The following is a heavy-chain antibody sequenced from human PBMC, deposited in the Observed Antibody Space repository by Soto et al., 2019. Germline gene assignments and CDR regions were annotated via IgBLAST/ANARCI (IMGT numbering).Heavy chain of an antibody. Sequence: QVQLVQSGAEVKKPGSSVKVSCKASGGTFSNYAISWVRQAPGQGLEWMGGIIPIFGPANYAQKFQGRVTITADESTNTAYMELSSLRSEDTAVYYCARGGSYSSSSPESPYYHYGMDVWGQGTTVTVS. D-gene: IGHD6-6*01. CDR3: ARGGSYSSSSPESPYYHYGMDV. J-gene: IGHJ6*02. V-gene: IGHV1-69*01. CDR1: GGTFSNYA. CDR2: IIPIFGPA.